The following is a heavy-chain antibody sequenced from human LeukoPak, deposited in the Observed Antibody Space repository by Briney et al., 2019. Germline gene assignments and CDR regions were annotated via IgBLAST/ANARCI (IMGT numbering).Heavy chain of an antibody. V-gene: IGHV1-69*13. CDR1: GYTFTSYG. Sequence: ASVKVSCKASGYTFTSYGISWVRQAPGQGLEWMGGIIPTFGTAAYAQKFQGRVTISADESTSTAYMELSSLTSEDTAVYYCARDLAMVRGARYRPYNWFDPWGQGTLVTVSS. J-gene: IGHJ5*02. CDR2: IIPTFGTA. CDR3: ARDLAMVRGARYRPYNWFDP. D-gene: IGHD3-10*01.